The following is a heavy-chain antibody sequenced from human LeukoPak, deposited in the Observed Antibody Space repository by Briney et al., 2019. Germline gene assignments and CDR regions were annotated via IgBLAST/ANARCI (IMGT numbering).Heavy chain of an antibody. CDR3: ARTYYYDSSVLIDY. J-gene: IGHJ4*02. CDR1: GGSFSGYY. CDR2: INHSGST. D-gene: IGHD3-22*01. V-gene: IGHV4-34*01. Sequence: SETLSLTCAVYGGSFSGYYWSWIRQPPGKGLEWIGEINHSGSTNYNPSLKSRVTISVDTSKNQFSLKLSSVTAADTAVYYCARTYYYDSSVLIDYWGQGTLVTVSS.